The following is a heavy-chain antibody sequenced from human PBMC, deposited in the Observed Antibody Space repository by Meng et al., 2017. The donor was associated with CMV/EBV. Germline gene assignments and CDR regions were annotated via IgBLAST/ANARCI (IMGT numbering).Heavy chain of an antibody. CDR3: ARGAGMGSGWYWDDY. CDR1: GYTFTGYY. Sequence: ASVKVSCKASGYTFTGYYMHWVRQAPGQGLEWMGWINPNSGGTNYAQKFQGRVTMTRDTSISTAYMELSRLRSDDTAAYYCARGAGMGSGWYWDDYWGQGTLVTVSS. D-gene: IGHD6-19*01. CDR2: INPNSGGT. J-gene: IGHJ4*02. V-gene: IGHV1-2*02.